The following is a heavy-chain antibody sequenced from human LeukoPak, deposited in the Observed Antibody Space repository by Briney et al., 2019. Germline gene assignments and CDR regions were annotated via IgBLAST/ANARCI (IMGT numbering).Heavy chain of an antibody. Sequence: GGSLRLSCAASGFTFSSYAMSWVRQAPGKGLEWVSAISGSGGSTYYADSVKGRFTISRDNSKNTLYLQMNSLRAEDTAVYYCAKDLLGVFLTRRGIAVAGCDYWGQGTLVTVSS. J-gene: IGHJ4*02. V-gene: IGHV3-23*01. CDR2: ISGSGGST. CDR1: GFTFSSYA. D-gene: IGHD6-19*01. CDR3: AKDLLGVFLTRRGIAVAGCDY.